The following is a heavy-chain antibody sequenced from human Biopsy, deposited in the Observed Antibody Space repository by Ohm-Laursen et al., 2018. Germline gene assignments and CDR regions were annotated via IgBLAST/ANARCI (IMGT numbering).Heavy chain of an antibody. CDR2: IWYDGSNK. CDR1: GFTFNNYG. J-gene: IGHJ4*02. Sequence: SLRLSCTAPGFTFNNYGMQWVRQAPGKGLEWVAVIWYDGSNKYSADSVKGRFSISRDNSKNTVYLQMNNLRAEDTAVFYCAKDLRNNNWGVENWGQGTLVTVSS. D-gene: IGHD7-27*01. V-gene: IGHV3-30*18. CDR3: AKDLRNNNWGVEN.